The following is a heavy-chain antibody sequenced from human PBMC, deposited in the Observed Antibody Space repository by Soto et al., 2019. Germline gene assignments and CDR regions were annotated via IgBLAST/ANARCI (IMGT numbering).Heavy chain of an antibody. J-gene: IGHJ4*02. CDR1: GFTFSSYA. D-gene: IGHD6-19*01. Sequence: GGSLRLSCAASGFTFSSYAMSWVRQAPGKGLEWVSAISGSGGSTYYADSVKGRFTISRDNSKNTLYLQMNSLRAEDTAVYYCAKDDSAIAVADYYFHYWGQGTLVTVSS. V-gene: IGHV3-23*01. CDR2: ISGSGGST. CDR3: AKDDSAIAVADYYFHY.